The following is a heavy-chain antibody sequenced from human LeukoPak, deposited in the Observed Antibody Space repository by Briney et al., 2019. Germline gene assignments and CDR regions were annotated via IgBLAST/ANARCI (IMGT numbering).Heavy chain of an antibody. Sequence: PSETLSLTCTVSGGSISSYYWSWIRQPPGKGLEWIGYIYYSGSPNYNPSLKSRVTISVDTSKNQISLKLSSVTAADTAVYYCARRKTWDFDYWGQGTLVTVSS. CDR3: ARRKTWDFDY. CDR2: IYYSGSP. V-gene: IGHV4-59*08. D-gene: IGHD1-26*01. CDR1: GGSISSYY. J-gene: IGHJ4*02.